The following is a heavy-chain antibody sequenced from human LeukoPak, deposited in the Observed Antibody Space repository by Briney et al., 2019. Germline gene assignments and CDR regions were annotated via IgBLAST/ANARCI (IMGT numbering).Heavy chain of an antibody. Sequence: GASVKVSCKASGYTFTSYDINWVRQATGQGLEWMGWMNPNSGNTGYAQKFQGRVTMTRNTSISTAYMELSSLRSEDTAVYYCARGVVHSDPRVVGDDFDYWGQGTLVTVSS. CDR3: ARGVVHSDPRVVGDDFDY. D-gene: IGHD2-15*01. J-gene: IGHJ4*02. CDR2: MNPNSGNT. V-gene: IGHV1-8*01. CDR1: GYTFTSYD.